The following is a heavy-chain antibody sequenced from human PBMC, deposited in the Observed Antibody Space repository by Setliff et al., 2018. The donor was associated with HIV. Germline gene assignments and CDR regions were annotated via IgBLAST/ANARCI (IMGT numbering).Heavy chain of an antibody. D-gene: IGHD6-25*01. J-gene: IGHJ4*02. CDR3: VTSPGSFTSVDETEAGDY. CDR2: IKLSSGGT. CDR1: GYTFTGNY. V-gene: IGHV1-2*02. Sequence: ASVKVSCKASGYTFTGNYIHWVRQAPGQGLEWMGWIKLSSGGTKFAQKFLGRVTMTRDTSTNTAFMELRRLNSDDTATYFCVTSPGSFTSVDETEAGDYWGQGTLVTVSS.